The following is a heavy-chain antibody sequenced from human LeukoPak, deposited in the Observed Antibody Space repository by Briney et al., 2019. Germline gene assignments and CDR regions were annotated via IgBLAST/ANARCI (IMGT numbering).Heavy chain of an antibody. CDR2: IYYSGST. CDR3: ARDDSSGFTPAGMDV. J-gene: IGHJ6*02. V-gene: IGHV4-59*04. D-gene: IGHD3-22*01. CDR1: GGSISSYY. Sequence: SETLSLTCTVSGGSISSYYWSWIRQPPGKGLEWIGYIYYSGSTYYNPSLKSRVTISVDTSKNQFSLKLSSVTAADTAVYYCARDDSSGFTPAGMDVWGQGTTVTVSS.